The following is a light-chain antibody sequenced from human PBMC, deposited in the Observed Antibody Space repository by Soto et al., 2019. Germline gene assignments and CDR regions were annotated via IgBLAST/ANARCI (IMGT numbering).Light chain of an antibody. CDR3: QQYYSTPWT. J-gene: IGKJ1*01. CDR1: QSVLSSSNNKNY. CDR2: WAS. V-gene: IGKV4-1*01. Sequence: DIVMTQSPDSLAVSLGERATINCNSSQSVLSSSNNKNYLTWYQQKLGQPPRLLIYWASTRESGVPARLSGSRYRQAFTPTINSLQAEDVAVCYCQQYYSTPWTFGQGTKVEIK.